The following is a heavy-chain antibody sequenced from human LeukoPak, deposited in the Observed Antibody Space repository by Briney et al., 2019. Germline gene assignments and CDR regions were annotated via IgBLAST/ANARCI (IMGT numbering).Heavy chain of an antibody. CDR2: IYPSDSDT. Sequence: GESLKISCKGFGYSFTSYWIGWVRQMPGKGLEWMGIIYPSDSDTRYSPSFQGQVTISADKSISSAHLQWSSLKASDTAMSYCARRYCIGGSCYLDYWGQGTLVTVSS. CDR3: ARRYCIGGSCYLDY. CDR1: GYSFTSYW. D-gene: IGHD2-15*01. J-gene: IGHJ4*02. V-gene: IGHV5-51*01.